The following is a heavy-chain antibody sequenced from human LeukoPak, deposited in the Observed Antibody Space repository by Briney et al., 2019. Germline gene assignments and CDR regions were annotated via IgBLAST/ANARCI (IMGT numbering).Heavy chain of an antibody. V-gene: IGHV4-61*01. Sequence: SETLSLTCTVSGDSISNNNYYWGWIRQPPGKGLEWIGYIYYSGSTNYNPSLKSRVTISVDTSKNQFSLKLSSVTAADTAVYYCARDEGDGTYFDYWGQGTLVTVSS. CDR3: ARDEGDGTYFDY. D-gene: IGHD6-13*01. CDR1: GDSISNNNYY. J-gene: IGHJ4*02. CDR2: IYYSGST.